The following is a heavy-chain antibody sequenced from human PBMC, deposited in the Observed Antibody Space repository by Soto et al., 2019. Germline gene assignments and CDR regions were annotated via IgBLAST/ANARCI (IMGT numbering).Heavy chain of an antibody. CDR3: AGNRFWFDP. CDR1: VDSVSSNSGA. Sequence: SQTLSLPCAISVDSVSSNSGAWNWIRQSPSRGLEWLGRTYYRSKWYIEYAVSVKSRITINPDTSKNQFSLQLNSVTPEDTAVYYCAGNRFWFDPWGQGILVTVSS. J-gene: IGHJ5*02. V-gene: IGHV6-1*01. CDR2: TYYRSKWYI.